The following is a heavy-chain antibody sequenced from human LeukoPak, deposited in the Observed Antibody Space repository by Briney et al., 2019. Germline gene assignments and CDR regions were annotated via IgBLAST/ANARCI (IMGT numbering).Heavy chain of an antibody. CDR3: ARDLVAGTPDYFDY. CDR1: GFTFSSYA. CDR2: ISFDGSIK. J-gene: IGHJ4*02. V-gene: IGHV3-30-3*01. Sequence: PGGSLRLSCAASGFTFSSYAMHWVRQAPGKGLDWVAVISFDGSIKAYADSVKGQFTISRDNSKNTLYRQMNSLRPEDTAVYYCARDLVAGTPDYFDYWSQGTLVTVSS. D-gene: IGHD6-19*01.